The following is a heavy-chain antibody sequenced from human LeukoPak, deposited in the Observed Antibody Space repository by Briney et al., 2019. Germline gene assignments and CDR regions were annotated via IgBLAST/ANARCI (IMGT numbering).Heavy chain of an antibody. CDR2: ISGSGGST. V-gene: IGHV3-23*01. Sequence: GGSLRLSCAASGFTFSSYAMSWVRQAPGKGLEWVSAISGSGGSTYYADSVKGRFTISRDNSKSTLYLQMNSLRAEDTAVYYCAKDREVTMIVAVITDFDYWGQGTLVTVSS. CDR1: GFTFSSYA. CDR3: AKDREVTMIVAVITDFDY. J-gene: IGHJ4*02. D-gene: IGHD3-22*01.